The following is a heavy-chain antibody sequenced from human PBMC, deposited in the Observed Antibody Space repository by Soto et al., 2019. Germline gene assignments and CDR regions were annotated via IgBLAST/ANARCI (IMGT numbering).Heavy chain of an antibody. CDR3: ARKGRYGDYETYYYYYYGMDV. Sequence: GASVKVSCKASGGTFSSYAISWVRQAPGQGLEWMGGIIPIFGTANYAQKFQGRVTITADESTSTAYMELSSLRSEDTAVYYCARKGRYGDYETYYYYYYGMDVWGQGTTVTVSS. CDR2: IIPIFGTA. J-gene: IGHJ6*02. V-gene: IGHV1-69*13. D-gene: IGHD4-17*01. CDR1: GGTFSSYA.